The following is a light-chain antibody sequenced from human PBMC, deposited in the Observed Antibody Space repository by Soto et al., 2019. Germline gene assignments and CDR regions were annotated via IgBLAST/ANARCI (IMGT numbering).Light chain of an antibody. CDR2: RNN. CDR3: CSYVGSYSYV. CDR1: SSNIGSNY. Sequence: QSVLTQPPSASGTPGQRVNISCSGSSSNIGSNYVYWYRQFPGTAPKLLIQRNNQRPSGVPARFSGSKSGTSASLAISGLRSEDEADYYCCSYVGSYSYVFGTGTKLTVL. V-gene: IGLV1-47*01. J-gene: IGLJ1*01.